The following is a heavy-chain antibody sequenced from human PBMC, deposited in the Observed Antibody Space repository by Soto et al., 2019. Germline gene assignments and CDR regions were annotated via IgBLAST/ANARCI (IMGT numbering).Heavy chain of an antibody. CDR3: AKGWGDY. CDR1: GFTFSGCT. D-gene: IGHD7-27*01. CDR2: FTSGGGST. V-gene: IGHV3-23*01. Sequence: EVQLLESGGGWLHLGGSLRLSCEPSGFTFSGCTMSWFGQGPGKGLEWVSGFTSGGGSTVYADSGKGRFTISRDNFKNTLYLQMNSLRAEDTAVYYCAKGWGDYWGQGTPVTVSS. J-gene: IGHJ4*02.